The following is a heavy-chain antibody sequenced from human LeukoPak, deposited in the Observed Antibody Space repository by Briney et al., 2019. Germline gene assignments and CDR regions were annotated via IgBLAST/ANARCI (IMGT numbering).Heavy chain of an antibody. CDR3: AKDFFGFGELLPHDY. J-gene: IGHJ4*02. CDR1: GFTFSSYA. CDR2: ISGSGGST. Sequence: PGASLRLSCAASGFTFSSYAMSWVRRAPGKGLEWVSAISGSGGSTYYADSVKGRFTISRDNSKNTLYLQMNSLRAEDTAVYYCAKDFFGFGELLPHDYWGQGTLVTVSS. V-gene: IGHV3-23*01. D-gene: IGHD3-10*01.